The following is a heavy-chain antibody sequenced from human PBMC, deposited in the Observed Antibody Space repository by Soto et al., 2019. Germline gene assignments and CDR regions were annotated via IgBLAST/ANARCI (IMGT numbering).Heavy chain of an antibody. V-gene: IGHV4-39*02. D-gene: IGHD2-21*02. CDR2: VYYTRTT. Sequence: SETLSLTCSVSGGAIRTGDYYWVWIRQTPGRGLEWIGSVYYTRTTYYAPSLQGRVTMSADTSKNTFFLELRSVTAADTAVYYCARGPPIVMGTTIAPRNYYFDYWGQGTLVTVSS. CDR1: GGAIRTGDYY. CDR3: ARGPPIVMGTTIAPRNYYFDY. J-gene: IGHJ4*02.